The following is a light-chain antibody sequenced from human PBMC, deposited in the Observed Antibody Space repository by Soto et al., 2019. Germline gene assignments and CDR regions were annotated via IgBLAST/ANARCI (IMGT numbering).Light chain of an antibody. CDR2: EVS. V-gene: IGLV2-14*01. CDR3: SSYTSSSTLVV. Sequence: QSALTQPASVSGSTGLSITISCTGASRDVGGYNYVSWYQQHPGKAPKLMIYEVSNRPSGVSNRFSGSKSGNTASLTISGLQAEDEAYYYCSSYTSSSTLVVFGGGTKVTVL. CDR1: SRDVGGYNY. J-gene: IGLJ2*01.